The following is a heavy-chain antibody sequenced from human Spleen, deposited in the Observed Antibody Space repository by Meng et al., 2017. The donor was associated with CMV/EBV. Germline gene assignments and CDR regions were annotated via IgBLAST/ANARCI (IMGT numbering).Heavy chain of an antibody. D-gene: IGHD3-16*01. J-gene: IGHJ5*02. V-gene: IGHV3-23*01. CDR1: GFTFSSYA. Sequence: GESLKISCAASGFTFSSYAMSWVRQAPGKGLEWVSAISGSGGSTYYADSVKGRFTSSRDNSKNTLYLQMNSLRAEDTAVYYCAKSPVWGYNWFDPWGQGTLVTVSS. CDR2: ISGSGGST. CDR3: AKSPVWGYNWFDP.